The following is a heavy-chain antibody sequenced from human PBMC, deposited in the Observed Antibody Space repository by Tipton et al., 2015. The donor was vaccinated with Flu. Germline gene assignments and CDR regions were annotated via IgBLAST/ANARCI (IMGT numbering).Heavy chain of an antibody. V-gene: IGHV4-4*07. CDR3: ARGSGSGTEMIFDF. D-gene: IGHD3-10*01. J-gene: IGHJ4*02. CDR1: GDSMNSFY. Sequence: TLSLTCTVSGDSMNSFYWSWIRQPAGKGLEWIGRMYASGSTKYNPSLKSRVTMSVDTSKNQLSLKLTSVTAADTAGYYCARGSGSGTEMIFDFWGQGTLVTVSS. CDR2: MYASGST.